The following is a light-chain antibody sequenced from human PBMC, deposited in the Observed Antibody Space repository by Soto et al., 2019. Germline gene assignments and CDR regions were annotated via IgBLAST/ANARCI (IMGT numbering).Light chain of an antibody. CDR1: SGHSSYA. CDR3: QTWATGIQV. CDR2: LNSDGSH. Sequence: QLVLTQSPSASASLGASVKLTCTLSSGHSSYAIGWHQQQPEKGPRFLMKLNSDGSHNKGDGIPYRFSGSSSGAERYLTISSLQSEDEADYYCQTWATGIQVFGGGTKLTVL. J-gene: IGLJ3*02. V-gene: IGLV4-69*02.